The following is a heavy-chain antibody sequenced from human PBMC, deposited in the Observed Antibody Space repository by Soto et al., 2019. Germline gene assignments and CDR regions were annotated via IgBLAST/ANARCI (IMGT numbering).Heavy chain of an antibody. CDR3: ARGGAAAARGYYYYYGMDV. CDR1: GGSVSSYY. V-gene: IGHV4-4*07. D-gene: IGHD6-13*01. Sequence: SLTCTVSGGSVSSYYWSWIRQPAGKGLEWIGRIYTSGSTNYNPSLKSRVTMSVDTSKNQFSLKLSSVTAADTAVYYCARGGAAAARGYYYYYGMDVWAQGTTVTVSS. CDR2: IYTSGST. J-gene: IGHJ6*02.